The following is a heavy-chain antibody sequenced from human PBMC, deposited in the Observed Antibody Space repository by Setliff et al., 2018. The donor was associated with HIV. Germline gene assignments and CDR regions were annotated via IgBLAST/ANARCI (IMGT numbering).Heavy chain of an antibody. J-gene: IGHJ4*02. CDR3: ARGTLYYDYVWGTPFPFDY. V-gene: IGHV4-38-2*02. CDR1: GYSISSGFY. Sequence: PSETLSLTCTVSGYSISSGFYWGWIRQPPGKGLEWIGSVYYTGSTDYNPSLMSRVTISFDTPKNQFSLKLSSVTAADTAVYYCARGTLYYDYVWGTPFPFDYWGQGALVTVSS. CDR2: VYYTGST. D-gene: IGHD3-16*01.